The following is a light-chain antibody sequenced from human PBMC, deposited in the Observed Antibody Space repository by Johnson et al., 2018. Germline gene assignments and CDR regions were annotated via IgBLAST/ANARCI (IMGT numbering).Light chain of an antibody. J-gene: IGLJ1*01. CDR2: ENN. CDR1: SSNIGNNY. CDR3: GTWYSSLSAGNV. V-gene: IGLV1-51*02. Sequence: QSVLTQPPSVSAAPGQKVTISCSGSSSNIGNNYVSWYQQLPGTAPKLLLYENNKRPSGIPDRFSGSKSGTSATLGITGLQTGDEADYYCGTWYSSLSAGNVFGTGTKVTVL.